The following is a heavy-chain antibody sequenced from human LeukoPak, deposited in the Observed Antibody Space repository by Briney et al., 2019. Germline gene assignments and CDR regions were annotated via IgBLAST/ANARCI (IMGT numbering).Heavy chain of an antibody. CDR1: GFTFSNYW. V-gene: IGHV3-7*03. CDR3: ARKVAAPDY. D-gene: IGHD6-19*01. J-gene: IGHJ4*02. CDR2: IRQDGSDK. Sequence: GGSLSLSCAASGFTFSNYWMTWVRQAPGKGLEWVANIRQDGSDKFYVDSVKGRFTISRDNAKNSLFLQMNSLRAEDTAVYYCARKVAAPDYWGQGTLVTVSS.